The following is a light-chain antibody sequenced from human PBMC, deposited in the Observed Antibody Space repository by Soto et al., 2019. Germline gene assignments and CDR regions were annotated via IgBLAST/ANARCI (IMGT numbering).Light chain of an antibody. CDR1: QSVSSN. CDR2: GAY. V-gene: IGKV3-15*01. J-gene: IGKJ1*01. CDR3: QQYNKWPPWT. Sequence: DIVMTQSPATLSVSPGERATLSCRASQSVSSNFAWYQQKPGQAPRLLIYGAYTMATGIPARFSGSGSGTEFTLTISSLQSEDFAVYYCQQYNKWPPWTFGQGTKVEIK.